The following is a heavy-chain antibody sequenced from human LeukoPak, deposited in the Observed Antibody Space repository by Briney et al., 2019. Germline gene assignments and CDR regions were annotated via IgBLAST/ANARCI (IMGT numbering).Heavy chain of an antibody. D-gene: IGHD3-10*01. CDR1: TFTFSSYG. V-gene: IGHV3-33*01. Sequence: QPGRSLRLSCAASTFTFSSYGMHWVRQAPGKGLEWVAIIWFDGSKRYYADSVKGRFTISRDNSKNTLYLQINSLRAEDTAVYYCARDRGSGSYEGYYFDYWGQETLVTVSS. J-gene: IGHJ4*02. CDR2: IWFDGSKR. CDR3: ARDRGSGSYEGYYFDY.